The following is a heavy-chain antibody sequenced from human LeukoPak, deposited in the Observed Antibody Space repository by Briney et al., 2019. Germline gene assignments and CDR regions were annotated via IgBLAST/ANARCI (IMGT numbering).Heavy chain of an antibody. J-gene: IGHJ4*02. CDR1: GFTFSSSW. CDR2: INSDESIT. V-gene: IGHV3-74*01. Sequence: GGSLRLSCAASGFTFSSSWIYWVRQAPGKGLVWVSRINSDESITTYADSVKGRFTISRDNAKNTLYLQMNSRRAEDTAVYYCARGLVPGFLDYWGQGTPGTVSS. CDR3: ARGLVPGFLDY. D-gene: IGHD4-11*01.